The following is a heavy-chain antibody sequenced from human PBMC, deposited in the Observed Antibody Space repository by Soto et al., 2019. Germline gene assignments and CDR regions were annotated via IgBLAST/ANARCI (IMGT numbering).Heavy chain of an antibody. J-gene: IGHJ4*02. CDR1: GGSISSYY. CDR2: TYYSGST. CDR3: ARSDGRY. V-gene: IGHV4-59*01. Sequence: NPSETLSLTCTVSGGSISSYYWSWIRQPPGKGLEWIGYTYYSGSTNYNPSLKSRVTISVDTSKNQFSLKLSSVTAADTAVYYCARSDGRYWGQGTLVTVSS.